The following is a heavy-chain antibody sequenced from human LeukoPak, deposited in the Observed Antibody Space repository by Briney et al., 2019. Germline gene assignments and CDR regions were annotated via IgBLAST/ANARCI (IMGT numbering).Heavy chain of an antibody. CDR2: ISYSGST. CDR3: ARITDRTIFGEIMHGFDI. Sequence: SETLSLTCTVSGGSISSGDYYWSWIRQPPGKGLEWIGYISYSGSTYYNPSLKSRVTISVDTSKNQFSLKLSSVTAADTAVYYCARITDRTIFGEIMHGFDIWGQGTPVTVSS. D-gene: IGHD3-3*01. V-gene: IGHV4-30-4*01. J-gene: IGHJ3*02. CDR1: GGSISSGDYY.